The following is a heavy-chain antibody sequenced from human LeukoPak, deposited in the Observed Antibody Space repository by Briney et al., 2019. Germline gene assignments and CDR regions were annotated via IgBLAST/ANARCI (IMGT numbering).Heavy chain of an antibody. Sequence: ASVKVSCKASGGTFSSYAISWVRQAPGQGLEWMGGIIPIFGTANYAQKFQGRVTITTDESTSTAYMELSSLRSEDTAVYYCARAGYQDYSNYYYMDVWGKGTTVTVSS. J-gene: IGHJ6*03. V-gene: IGHV1-69*05. CDR1: GGTFSSYA. CDR3: ARAGYQDYSNYYYMDV. D-gene: IGHD4-11*01. CDR2: IIPIFGTA.